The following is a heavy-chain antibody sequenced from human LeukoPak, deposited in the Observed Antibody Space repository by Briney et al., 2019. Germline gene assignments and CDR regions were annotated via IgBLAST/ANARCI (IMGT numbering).Heavy chain of an antibody. V-gene: IGHV3-30*03. CDR1: GFIFSSYG. CDR3: VRDRGAVGNMDY. D-gene: IGHD6-13*01. Sequence: PGRSLRLSCAASGFIFSSYGMHWVRQAPGKGLEWVAVISYDGSNKYYEDSVKGRFTISRDNSKNTLYLQMNSLRAEDTAVYYCVRDRGAVGNMDYWGQGTLLTVSS. J-gene: IGHJ4*02. CDR2: ISYDGSNK.